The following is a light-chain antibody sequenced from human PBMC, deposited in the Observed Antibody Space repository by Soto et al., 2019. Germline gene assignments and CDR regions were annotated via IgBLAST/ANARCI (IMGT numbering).Light chain of an antibody. V-gene: IGKV1-9*01. J-gene: IGKJ4*01. CDR3: QQRNSYPSSLT. CDR2: AAS. Sequence: DIQLTQSPSFLSASVGDRVTITCRASQGISSYLAWYQQKPGKAPKLLIYAASTLQSGVPSRLSGSGSGPEFTLTISSLQPEDFATYYCQQRNSYPSSLTFGGGTKVEIK. CDR1: QGISSY.